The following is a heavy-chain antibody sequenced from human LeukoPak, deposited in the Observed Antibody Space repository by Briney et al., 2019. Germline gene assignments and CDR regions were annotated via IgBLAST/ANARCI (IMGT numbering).Heavy chain of an antibody. D-gene: IGHD6-19*01. Sequence: VESLKISCKGSGYSFANYWTGWVRQMPGKGLEGVGMIYPGDSDTRYSPSFQGQVTISADKSISTAYLQWSSLKASDTAMYYCARQYRIAVPNWFDPWGQGTLVTVYS. CDR2: IYPGDSDT. CDR1: GYSFANYW. CDR3: ARQYRIAVPNWFDP. V-gene: IGHV5-51*01. J-gene: IGHJ5*02.